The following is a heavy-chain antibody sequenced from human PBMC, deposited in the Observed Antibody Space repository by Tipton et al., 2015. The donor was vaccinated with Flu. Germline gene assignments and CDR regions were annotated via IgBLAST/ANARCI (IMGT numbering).Heavy chain of an antibody. CDR2: ISTSGSAI. V-gene: IGHV3-48*03. J-gene: IGHJ4*02. D-gene: IGHD2-8*01. CDR1: AFTFSDYE. CDR3: ARERVGYCPSGVCYDFDC. Sequence: SLRLSCAASAFTFSDYEMNWVRQAPGKGLEWVSYISTSGSAIYYADSVKGRFTISRDNVENSLYLQMNSLRAEDTAVYYCARERVGYCPSGVCYDFDCWGQGTLVTVSS.